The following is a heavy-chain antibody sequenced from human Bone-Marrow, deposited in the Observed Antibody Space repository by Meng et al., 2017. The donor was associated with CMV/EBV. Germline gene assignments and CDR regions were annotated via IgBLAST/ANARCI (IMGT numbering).Heavy chain of an antibody. J-gene: IGHJ4*02. CDR1: GYTFTAYY. Sequence: SCNASGYTFTAYYLHWVRQAPGQGLEWMGWINPNSGGTNYAQKFQGWVTMTRDTSISTAYMELSRLRSDDTAVYYCAREFGGGFDYWGQGTLVTVSS. V-gene: IGHV1-2*04. CDR2: INPNSGGT. D-gene: IGHD3-3*01. CDR3: AREFGGGFDY.